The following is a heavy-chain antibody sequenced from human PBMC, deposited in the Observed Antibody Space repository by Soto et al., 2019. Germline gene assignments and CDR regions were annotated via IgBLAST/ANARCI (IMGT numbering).Heavy chain of an antibody. Sequence: QEQLVESGGGVVQPGRSLRLSCAASGFTFSSYAMHWVRQAPGKGLEWVAVISYDGSNKYYADSVKGRFTISRDNSKNTLYLQMNSLRAEDTAVYYCARPIAAAIVVGGDYYGMDVWGQGTTVTVSS. CDR3: ARPIAAAIVVGGDYYGMDV. CDR2: ISYDGSNK. CDR1: GFTFSSYA. J-gene: IGHJ6*02. V-gene: IGHV3-30-3*01. D-gene: IGHD3-16*01.